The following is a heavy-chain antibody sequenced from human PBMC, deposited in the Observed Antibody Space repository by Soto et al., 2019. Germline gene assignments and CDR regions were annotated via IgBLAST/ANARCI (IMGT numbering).Heavy chain of an antibody. D-gene: IGHD2-2*02. CDR3: ARYIVVVPAAIEGSFDP. V-gene: IGHV4-31*03. J-gene: IGHJ5*02. CDR2: IYYSGST. Sequence: KSSETLSLTCTVSGGSISSGGYYWSWIRQHPGKGLEWIGYIYYSGSTYYNPSLKSRVTISVDTSKNQFSLKLSSVTAADTAVYYCARYIVVVPAAIEGSFDPWGQGTLVTVSS. CDR1: GGSISSGGYY.